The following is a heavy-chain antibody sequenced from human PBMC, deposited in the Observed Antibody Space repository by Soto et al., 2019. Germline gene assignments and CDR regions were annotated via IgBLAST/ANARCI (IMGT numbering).Heavy chain of an antibody. CDR3: ARHAAAPRSWSDS. Sequence: GESLKISCKGSGYSFTSYCISWVRQMPGKGLEWMGRIDPSDSCTNYSPSFQGHVTISADKSISTAYLQWSSLKASDTAMYYCARHAAAPRSWSDSWGQATLGTVSS. CDR2: IDPSDSCT. V-gene: IGHV5-10-1*01. CDR1: GYSFTSYC. D-gene: IGHD6-13*01. J-gene: IGHJ5*01.